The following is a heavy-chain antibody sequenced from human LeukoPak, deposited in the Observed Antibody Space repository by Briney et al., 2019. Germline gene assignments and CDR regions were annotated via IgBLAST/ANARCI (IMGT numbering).Heavy chain of an antibody. CDR2: SATTKPNSCTT. Sequence: GGSLRLSCAGTGFSISDHHMDWVRQAPGKGLEWIGRSATTKPNSCTTQYAASVRGRFTISRDNSKNSLYLQIDSLRAEDTAVYYCAKGPRPDLSVAHTVENWGQGTLVTVSS. D-gene: IGHD6-19*01. CDR3: AKGPRPDLSVAHTVEN. V-gene: IGHV3-72*01. J-gene: IGHJ4*02. CDR1: GFSISDHH.